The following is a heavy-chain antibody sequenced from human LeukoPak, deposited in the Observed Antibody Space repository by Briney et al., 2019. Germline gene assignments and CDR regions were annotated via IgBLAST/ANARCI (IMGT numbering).Heavy chain of an antibody. Sequence: ASVKVSCKASGYTFTGYYMHWVRQAPGQGLEWMGWINPNSGGTNYAQKFQGRVPMTRDTSISTAYMELSRLRSDDTAVYYCARGEAVPAAPSDYWGQGTLVTVSS. D-gene: IGHD2-2*01. V-gene: IGHV1-2*02. CDR1: GYTFTGYY. CDR3: ARGEAVPAAPSDY. CDR2: INPNSGGT. J-gene: IGHJ4*02.